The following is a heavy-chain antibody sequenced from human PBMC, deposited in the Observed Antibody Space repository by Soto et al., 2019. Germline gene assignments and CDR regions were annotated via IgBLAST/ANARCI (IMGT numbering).Heavy chain of an antibody. CDR2: IDWDDDK. V-gene: IGHV2-70*04. D-gene: IGHD1-1*01. J-gene: IGHJ5*02. CDR3: AKTGTDGSWFDP. Sequence: SGPTLVNPTPTLTLTCTFSGFSLSTSGMRVSRIRQPPGKALQWLARIDWDDDKFYTTSLRTRLTIPKDTSKNQVVLTMTNRDPVHTATYYCAKTGTDGSWFDPWGQGTLVTVSS. CDR1: GFSLSTSGMR.